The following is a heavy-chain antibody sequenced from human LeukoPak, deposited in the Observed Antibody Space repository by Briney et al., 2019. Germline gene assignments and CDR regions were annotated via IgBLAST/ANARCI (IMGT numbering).Heavy chain of an antibody. CDR1: GYTFTDYY. CDR2: INPNDGDT. CDR3: ARANFLYCSSTTCLFDY. J-gene: IGHJ4*02. D-gene: IGHD2-2*01. V-gene: IGHV1-2*02. Sequence: ASVKVSCKASGYTFTDYYMHWVRQCPGQGFEWMGWINPNDGDTNYAQKFQGRVTMTRDTSISTAHMEVSRPRSDDTAVYYCARANFLYCSSTTCLFDYWGQGTLVTVSS.